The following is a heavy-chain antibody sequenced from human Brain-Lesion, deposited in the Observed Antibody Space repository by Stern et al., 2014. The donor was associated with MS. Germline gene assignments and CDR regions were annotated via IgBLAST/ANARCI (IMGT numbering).Heavy chain of an antibody. D-gene: IGHD2-8*01. CDR3: AHRRPHYAAWDNGDFDY. CDR1: GVSLRTDGVG. V-gene: IGHV2-5*02. Sequence: ESGPGLVTPTETLTLTCTFSGVSLRTDGVGVGRVRQPPGQALAGLALICWDNDKRYSPSLRSRLTITKVTSRNQVVLTMTNMDPVDTATYYCAHRRPHYAAWDNGDFDYWGQGALVTVSS. J-gene: IGHJ4*02. CDR2: ICWDNDK.